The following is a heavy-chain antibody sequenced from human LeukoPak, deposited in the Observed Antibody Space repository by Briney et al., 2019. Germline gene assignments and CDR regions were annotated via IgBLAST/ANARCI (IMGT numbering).Heavy chain of an antibody. V-gene: IGHV1-2*02. D-gene: IGHD3-10*01. CDR2: INPNSGGT. CDR1: GYTFTGYY. CDR3: ARVRFEWFGTRDAFDI. J-gene: IGHJ3*02. Sequence: ASVKVSCKASGYTFTGYYMHWVRQAPGQGLEWMGWINPNSGGTNYAQKFQGRVTMTRDTSISTAYMELSRLRSDDTAVYYCARVRFEWFGTRDAFDIWGQGTMVTVSS.